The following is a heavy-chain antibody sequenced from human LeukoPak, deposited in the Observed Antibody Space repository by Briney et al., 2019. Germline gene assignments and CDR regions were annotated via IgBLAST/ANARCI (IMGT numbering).Heavy chain of an antibody. CDR2: INTNTGNP. Sequence: ASVKVSCKASGYTFTSYAMNWVRQDPGQGLEWMGWINTNTGNPTYAQGFTGRFVFSLDTSVSTAYLQISSLKAEDIAVYYCARVAGYSSQQLADYPDYWGQGTLVTVSS. CDR3: ARVAGYSSQQLADYPDY. J-gene: IGHJ4*02. D-gene: IGHD6-13*01. V-gene: IGHV7-4-1*02. CDR1: GYTFTSYA.